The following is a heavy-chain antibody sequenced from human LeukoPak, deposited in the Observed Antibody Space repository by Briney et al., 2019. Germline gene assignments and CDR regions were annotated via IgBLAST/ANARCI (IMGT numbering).Heavy chain of an antibody. Sequence: SETLSLTCTVSGGSISSYYWSWIRQPPGKGLEWIGYIYYRGSTNYNPSLKSRVTISVDTSKNQFSLKLSSVTAADTAVYYCARTGYSSSWTGYYYYYYGMDVWGQGTTVTVSS. V-gene: IGHV4-59*12. CDR1: GGSISSYY. CDR3: ARTGYSSSWTGYYYYYYGMDV. CDR2: IYYRGST. J-gene: IGHJ6*02. D-gene: IGHD6-13*01.